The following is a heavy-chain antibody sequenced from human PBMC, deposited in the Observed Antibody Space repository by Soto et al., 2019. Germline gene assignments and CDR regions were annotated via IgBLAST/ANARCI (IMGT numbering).Heavy chain of an antibody. CDR2: INAGNGNT. Sequence: QVQLVQSGAEVKKPGASVKVSCKASGYTFTSYAMHWVRQAPGQRLEWMGWINAGNGNTKYSQKFQGRVTITRDTSASTAHMELSSLRSEDTAVYYCARDVEDSGSYLVMDVWGQGTTVTVSS. CDR3: ARDVEDSGSYLVMDV. CDR1: GYTFTSYA. D-gene: IGHD1-26*01. J-gene: IGHJ6*02. V-gene: IGHV1-3*01.